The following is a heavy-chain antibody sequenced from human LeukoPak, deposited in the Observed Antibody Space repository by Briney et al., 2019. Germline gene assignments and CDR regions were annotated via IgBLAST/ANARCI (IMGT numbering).Heavy chain of an antibody. J-gene: IGHJ4*02. Sequence: GGSLRLSYAASGFTFSNYYMNWVRQAPGKGLEWVSYISSSGSPIYYADSVKGRFTISRDNAENSLYLQMNSLRVEDTAVYYCARASTTWYTPDYWGQGTLVTVSS. CDR2: ISSSGSPI. V-gene: IGHV3-11*04. CDR3: ARASTTWYTPDY. CDR1: GFTFSNYY. D-gene: IGHD6-13*01.